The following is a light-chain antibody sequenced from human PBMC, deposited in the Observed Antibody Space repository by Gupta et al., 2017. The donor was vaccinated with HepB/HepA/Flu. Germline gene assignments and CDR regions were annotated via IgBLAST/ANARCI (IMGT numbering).Light chain of an antibody. Sequence: IVRTHSPLCLPVTPGEPASISCRSSQSLLHNNGYHYLDWYLQKRGQSPQLLFYLGSNRACGVADRFSGSGSGTDFILRISRVEDEDVGIYYCMHALDSTLTFGGGTKVE. CDR1: QSLLHNNGYHY. J-gene: IGKJ4*01. CDR2: LGS. CDR3: MHALDSTLT. V-gene: IGKV2-28*01.